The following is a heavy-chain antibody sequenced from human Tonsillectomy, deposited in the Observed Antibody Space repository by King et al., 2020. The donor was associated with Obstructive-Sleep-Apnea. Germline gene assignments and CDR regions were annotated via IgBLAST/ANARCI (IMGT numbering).Heavy chain of an antibody. V-gene: IGHV3-23*04. D-gene: IGHD2-15*01. Sequence: VQLVESGGGLIHPGGSLRLSCTASGFPFRNYAMSWVRQAPGKGLEWVSAINAGGGNRYYAESVRGRFTISRDTPKNTLYLQMNTLRDEDTAVYYCARGLLLQSEEAYFFDYWGQGALVTVSS. CDR2: INAGGGNR. CDR3: ARGLLLQSEEAYFFDY. J-gene: IGHJ4*02. CDR1: GFPFRNYA.